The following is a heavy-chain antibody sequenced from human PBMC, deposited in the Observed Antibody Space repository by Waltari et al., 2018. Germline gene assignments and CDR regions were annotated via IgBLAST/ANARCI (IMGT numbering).Heavy chain of an antibody. CDR1: GGSISSSSYY. Sequence: QLQLQESGPGLVKPSETLSLTCTVSGGSISSSSYYWGWIRQPPGKGLEWIGSNYYRARTYYNPSLKSRVTISVDTSKNQFSLKLSSVTAADTAVYYCARGSFMGGSGWYPARVWGQGTTVTVSS. J-gene: IGHJ6*02. V-gene: IGHV4-39*07. CDR3: ARGSFMGGSGWYPARV. CDR2: NYYRART. D-gene: IGHD6-19*01.